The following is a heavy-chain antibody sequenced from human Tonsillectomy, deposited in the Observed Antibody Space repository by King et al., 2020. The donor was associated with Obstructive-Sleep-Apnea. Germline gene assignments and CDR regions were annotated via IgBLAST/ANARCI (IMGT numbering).Heavy chain of an antibody. J-gene: IGHJ4*02. D-gene: IGHD6-19*01. Sequence: QLVQSGAEVKKPGASVKVSCKASGYTFTSYGISWVRQAPGQGLEWMGWISPYDGDTNYAQKFQGRVTMTTDTSSSTAYMELRSLRSDDSAVYYCARDPEGITVPDTFDYWGQGTLVTVSS. CDR2: ISPYDGDT. V-gene: IGHV1-18*04. CDR1: GYTFTSYG. CDR3: ARDPEGITVPDTFDY.